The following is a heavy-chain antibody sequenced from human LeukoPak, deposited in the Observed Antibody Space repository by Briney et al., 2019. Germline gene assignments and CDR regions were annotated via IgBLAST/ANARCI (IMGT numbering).Heavy chain of an antibody. D-gene: IGHD2-15*01. CDR3: ARSGVVVPIDY. CDR2: IYYSGST. Sequence: SETLSLTCTVSGYSISSGYYWGWIRQPPGKGLEWIGSIYYSGSTYYNPSLKSRVTISVDTSKNQFSLKLSSVTAADTAVYYCARSGVVVPIDYWGQGTLVTVSS. V-gene: IGHV4-38-2*02. J-gene: IGHJ4*02. CDR1: GYSISSGYY.